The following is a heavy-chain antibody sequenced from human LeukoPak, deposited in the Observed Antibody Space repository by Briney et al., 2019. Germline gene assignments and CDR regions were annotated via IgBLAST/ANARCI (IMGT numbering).Heavy chain of an antibody. V-gene: IGHV4-34*01. Sequence: SETLSLTCAVYGGSFSGYYWSWIRQPPGKGLEWIGEINHSGSTNYNPSLKSRVTISVDTSKNQFSLRLSSVTAADTAVYYCARGPRFYYYGMDVWGQGTTVTVSS. CDR3: ARGPRFYYYGMDV. CDR1: GGSFSGYY. J-gene: IGHJ6*02. CDR2: INHSGST.